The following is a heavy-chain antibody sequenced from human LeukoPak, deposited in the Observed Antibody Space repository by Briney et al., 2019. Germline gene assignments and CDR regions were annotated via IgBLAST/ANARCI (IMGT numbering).Heavy chain of an antibody. Sequence: PSETLSLTCAVSGDSISSSHWWSWVRQSPGKGLEWIGEIYHSGNTNYNPSLKSRVAISLDKSNNQFSLKLSSVTAADTAVYYCAREGSSWYSFRDYYYYMDVWGKGTTVTVSS. V-gene: IGHV4-4*02. CDR1: GDSISSSHW. CDR3: AREGSSWYSFRDYYYYMDV. D-gene: IGHD6-13*01. CDR2: IYHSGNT. J-gene: IGHJ6*03.